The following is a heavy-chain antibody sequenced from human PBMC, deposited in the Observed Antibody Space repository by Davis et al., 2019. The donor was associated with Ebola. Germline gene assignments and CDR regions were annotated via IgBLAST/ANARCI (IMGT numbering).Heavy chain of an antibody. D-gene: IGHD3-9*01. CDR2: ISSSSSYI. Sequence: PGGSLRLSCAASGFTFSSYSMNWVRQAPGKGLEWVSSISSSSSYIYYADSVKGRFTISRDNAKNSLYLQMNSLRAEDTAVYYCARGISGYFDWLFPEGMDVWGQGTTVTVSS. V-gene: IGHV3-21*01. J-gene: IGHJ6*02. CDR3: ARGISGYFDWLFPEGMDV. CDR1: GFTFSSYS.